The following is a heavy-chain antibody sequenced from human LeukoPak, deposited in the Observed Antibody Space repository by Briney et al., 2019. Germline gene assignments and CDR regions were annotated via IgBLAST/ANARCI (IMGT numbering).Heavy chain of an antibody. Sequence: GRSLRLSCAASGFTFDDYAMHWVRQAPGKGLEWVSGISWNSGSIGYADSVKGRFTISRDNAKNSLYLQMNSLRAEDTALYYCTIVRRGLWFGEFDYWGQGTLVTVSS. D-gene: IGHD3-10*01. J-gene: IGHJ4*02. CDR1: GFTFDDYA. CDR2: ISWNSGSI. CDR3: TIVRRGLWFGEFDY. V-gene: IGHV3-9*01.